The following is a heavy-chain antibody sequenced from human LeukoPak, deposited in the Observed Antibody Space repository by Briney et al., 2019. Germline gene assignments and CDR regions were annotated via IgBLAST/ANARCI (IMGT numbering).Heavy chain of an antibody. V-gene: IGHV3-30*03. D-gene: IGHD6-6*01. CDR3: AGTIAARGSDY. CDR2: ISYDGSNK. CDR1: GFTFSSYG. Sequence: GRSLRLSCAASGFTFSSYGMHWVRQAPGKGLEWVAVISYDGSNKYYADSVKDRFTISRDNAKNTLYLQMNSLRAEDTAVYYCAGTIAARGSDYWGQGTLVTVSS. J-gene: IGHJ4*02.